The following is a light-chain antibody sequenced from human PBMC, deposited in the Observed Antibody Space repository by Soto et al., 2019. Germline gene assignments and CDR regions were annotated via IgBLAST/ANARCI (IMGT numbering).Light chain of an antibody. J-gene: IGKJ4*01. CDR2: DAS. V-gene: IGKV1-5*01. CDR1: HSISSW. Sequence: EIHMTQSPSTLSAPVGDRVIITCRASHSISSWLAWYQQKPGKAPKLLIYDASSLESGVPSRFSGSGSGTEFTLTISILQPDDFATYYCHQDNSYSRLTFGGVTKVDI. CDR3: HQDNSYSRLT.